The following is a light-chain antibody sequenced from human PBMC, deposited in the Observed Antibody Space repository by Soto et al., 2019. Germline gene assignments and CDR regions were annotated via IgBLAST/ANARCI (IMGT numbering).Light chain of an antibody. Sequence: DIQMTQSPSSLSASVGDRVTITCRASESIARHLNWYQQKPGKAPKLLIYAASSLQNGVPSRFSGGGSGTDFTLINSNLQPEDFATYYCQQSYSTLSITFGQGTRPEIK. J-gene: IGKJ5*01. CDR3: QQSYSTLSIT. CDR2: AAS. CDR1: ESIARH. V-gene: IGKV1-39*01.